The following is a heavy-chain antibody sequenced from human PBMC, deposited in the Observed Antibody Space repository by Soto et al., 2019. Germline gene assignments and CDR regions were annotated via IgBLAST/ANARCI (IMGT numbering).Heavy chain of an antibody. D-gene: IGHD6-19*01. CDR3: AKVGGGWYRSPCWLDP. Sequence: EVQLLESGGGLVRPGGSLRLSCAASEFTFTTYAMSWVRQAPGKGLEWVSRISANSRDIYYADSVKGPLTISRDNSKNTLNLEMNRLRAHDTGVYYCAKVGGGWYRSPCWLDPWGKATLVTVSS. CDR2: ISANSRDI. J-gene: IGHJ5*02. V-gene: IGHV3-23*01. CDR1: EFTFTTYA.